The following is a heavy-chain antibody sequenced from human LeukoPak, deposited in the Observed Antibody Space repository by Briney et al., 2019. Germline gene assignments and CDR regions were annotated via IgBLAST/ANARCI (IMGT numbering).Heavy chain of an antibody. Sequence: ASVKVSCKASGGTFSSYAISWVRQAPGQGLEWMGWINPNSGGTNYAQKFQGRVTMTRDTSISTAYMELSRLRSDDTAVYYCARSLGITIFGVVNPTDAFDIWGQGTMVTVSS. J-gene: IGHJ3*02. CDR1: GGTFSSYA. CDR3: ARSLGITIFGVVNPTDAFDI. CDR2: INPNSGGT. V-gene: IGHV1-2*02. D-gene: IGHD3-3*01.